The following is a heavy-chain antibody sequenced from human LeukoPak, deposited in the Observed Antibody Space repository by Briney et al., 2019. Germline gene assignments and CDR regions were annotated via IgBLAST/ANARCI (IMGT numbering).Heavy chain of an antibody. D-gene: IGHD1-26*01. Sequence: PSETLSLTRTVSGGSISSSNYYWGWIRQPPGKGLEWIGSFYYRGTTYYNPSLKSRVTISVDTSKNQFSLKLNSVTAADTAVYYCARPQGSYYGWFDPWGQGTLVTVSS. CDR1: GGSISSSNYY. CDR2: FYYRGTT. J-gene: IGHJ5*02. CDR3: ARPQGSYYGWFDP. V-gene: IGHV4-39*01.